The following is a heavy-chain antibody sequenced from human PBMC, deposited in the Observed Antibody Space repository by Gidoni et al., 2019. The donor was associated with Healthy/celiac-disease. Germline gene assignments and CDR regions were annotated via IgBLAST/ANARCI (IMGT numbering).Heavy chain of an antibody. J-gene: IGHJ6*02. CDR2: IIPILGIA. D-gene: IGHD5-12*01. V-gene: IGHV1-69*09. Sequence: QVQLVQSGAEVKKPGSSVKVSCKASGGTFSSYAISWVRQAPGQGLEWMGRIIPILGIANYAQKFQGRVTITADKSTSTAYMELSSLRSEDTAVYYCARDAYDPSGYYYGMDVWGQGTTVTVSS. CDR3: ARDAYDPSGYYYGMDV. CDR1: GGTFSSYA.